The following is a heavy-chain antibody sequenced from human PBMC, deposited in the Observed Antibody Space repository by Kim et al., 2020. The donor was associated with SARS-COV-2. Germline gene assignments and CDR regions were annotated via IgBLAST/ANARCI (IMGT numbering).Heavy chain of an antibody. J-gene: IGHJ4*02. V-gene: IGHV1-46*01. Sequence: GQKFQGRVTMTRDTSTSTVYMELSSLRSEDTAVYYCARGGGRGSGSYFDYWGQGTLVTVSS. CDR3: ARGGGRGSGSYFDY. D-gene: IGHD3-10*01.